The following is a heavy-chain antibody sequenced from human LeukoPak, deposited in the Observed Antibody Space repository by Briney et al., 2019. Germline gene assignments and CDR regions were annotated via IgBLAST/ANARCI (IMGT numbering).Heavy chain of an antibody. V-gene: IGHV3-7*01. CDR3: AREEYGDHLW. D-gene: IGHD4-17*01. CDR1: GFTSSNYW. CDR2: IKQDGSEK. J-gene: IGHJ4*02. Sequence: GGSLRLSCAASGFTSSNYWMSWVRQAPGKGLEWVANIKQDGSEKYYVDSVKGRFTISRDNAKNSLYLQMNSLRAEGTAVYYCAREEYGDHLWWGQGTLVTVSS.